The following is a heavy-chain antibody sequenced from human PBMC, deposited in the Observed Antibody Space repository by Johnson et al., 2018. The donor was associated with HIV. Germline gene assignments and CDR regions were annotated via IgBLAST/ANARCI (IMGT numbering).Heavy chain of an antibody. Sequence: QVQLVESGGGVVQPGRSLRLSCAASGFTFSSYAMHWVRQAPGKGLEWVAVIRYDGSNKYYADSVKGRFTISRDNSKNTLYLQMNSLRAEDTAVYYGARGEWGNAFDIWGQGTMVTVSS. CDR3: ARGEWGNAFDI. J-gene: IGHJ3*02. V-gene: IGHV3-30*04. CDR1: GFTFSSYA. CDR2: IRYDGSNK. D-gene: IGHD3-16*01.